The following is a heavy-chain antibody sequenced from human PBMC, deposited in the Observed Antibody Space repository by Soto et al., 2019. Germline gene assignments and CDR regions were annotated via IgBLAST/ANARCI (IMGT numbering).Heavy chain of an antibody. D-gene: IGHD2-15*01. CDR1: GVSVSSGRYY. J-gene: IGHJ4*02. V-gene: IGHV4-61*01. CDR2: MFDSGST. CDR3: ARRGIYCSGGSCYENHFDY. Sequence: SETLSLTCTVSGVSVSSGRYYWSWIRQPPGKGLEWIGYMFDSGSTNYNPSLKSRVTIAVDTSKNQFSLKLSSVTAADTAVYYCARRGIYCSGGSCYENHFDYWGQGTLVTVSS.